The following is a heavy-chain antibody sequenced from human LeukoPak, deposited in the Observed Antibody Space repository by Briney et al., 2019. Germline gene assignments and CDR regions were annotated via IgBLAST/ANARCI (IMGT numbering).Heavy chain of an antibody. D-gene: IGHD3-10*01. CDR2: IYPGDSDT. J-gene: IGHJ4*02. CDR1: GYSFNSYW. V-gene: IGHV5-51*01. Sequence: GESLKISCKGSGYSFNSYWIGWVRQMPGKGLEWMGIIYPGDSDTRYSPSFQGQVTISADKSISTAYLQWSSLKASDTAMYYCASFSMVRGVITTTDYWGQGTLVTVSS. CDR3: ASFSMVRGVITTTDY.